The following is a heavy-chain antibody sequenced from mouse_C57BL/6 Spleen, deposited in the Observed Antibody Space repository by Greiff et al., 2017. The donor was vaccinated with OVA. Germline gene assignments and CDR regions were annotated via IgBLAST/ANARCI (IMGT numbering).Heavy chain of an antibody. Sequence: EVQLVESGAGLVKPGGSLKLSCAASGFTFSSYAMSWVRQTQEKRLEWVAYISSGGDYIYYADNVKGRLTMYRHNARYTLYRQRSILKSEDTAMYYCTRDRLRDAMDYWGQGTSVTVAS. J-gene: IGHJ4*01. CDR3: TRDRLRDAMDY. CDR1: GFTFSSYA. V-gene: IGHV5-9-1*02. CDR2: ISSGGDYI.